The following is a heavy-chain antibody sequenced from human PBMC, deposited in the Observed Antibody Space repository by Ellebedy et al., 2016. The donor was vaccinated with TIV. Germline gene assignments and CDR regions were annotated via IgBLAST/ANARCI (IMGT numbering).Heavy chain of an antibody. V-gene: IGHV4-39*01. CDR3: ARHVGGLTMIVVVINPYYFDY. Sequence: MPSETLSLTCTVSGGSIRSRSYYWGWIRQPPGTGLEWIGSIYDSGSTYYNPSLESRVTISGDTSPNQFSLKLNSVTAADTAVYYCARHVGGLTMIVVVINPYYFDYWGQGTLVTVSS. CDR2: IYDSGST. D-gene: IGHD3-22*01. J-gene: IGHJ4*02. CDR1: GGSIRSRSYY.